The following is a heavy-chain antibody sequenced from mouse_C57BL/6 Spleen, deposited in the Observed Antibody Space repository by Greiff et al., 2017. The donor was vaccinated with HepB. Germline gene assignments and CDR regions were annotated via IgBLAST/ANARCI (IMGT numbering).Heavy chain of an antibody. CDR2: IDPNSGGT. Sequence: QVQLKESGAELVKPGASVKLSCKASGYTFTSYWMHWVKQRPGRGLEWIGRIDPNSGGTKYNEKFKSKATLTVDKPSSTAYMQLSSLTSEDSAVYYCARGIYYGNYYAMDYWGQGTSVTVSS. V-gene: IGHV1-72*01. CDR1: GYTFTSYW. D-gene: IGHD2-1*01. J-gene: IGHJ4*01. CDR3: ARGIYYGNYYAMDY.